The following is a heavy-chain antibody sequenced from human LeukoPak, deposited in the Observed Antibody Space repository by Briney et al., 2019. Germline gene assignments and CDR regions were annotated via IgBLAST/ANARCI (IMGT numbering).Heavy chain of an antibody. CDR2: INAGNGNT. CDR3: ARDVGGSYSGSFDY. Sequence: ASVKVSCKASGYTFTNYAMYWVRQAPGQRLEWMGWINAGNGNTKYSQKFQGRVTITRDTSASTTYMELSSLRSEDTAVYFCARDVGGSYSGSFDYWGQGTLVTVSS. D-gene: IGHD1-26*01. V-gene: IGHV1-3*01. CDR1: GYTFTNYA. J-gene: IGHJ4*02.